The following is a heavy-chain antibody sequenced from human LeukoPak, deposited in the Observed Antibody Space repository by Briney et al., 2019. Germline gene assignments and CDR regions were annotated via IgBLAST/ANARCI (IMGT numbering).Heavy chain of an antibody. CDR3: ARGLREYQLLTFDY. Sequence: TGGSLRLSCAASGFTFSSYGMHWVRQAPGKGLEWVAVISYDGSNKYYADSVKGRFTISRDNSKNTLYLQMNSLRAEDTAVYYCARGLREYQLLTFDYWGQGTLVTVSS. V-gene: IGHV3-30*19. CDR2: ISYDGSNK. D-gene: IGHD2-2*01. J-gene: IGHJ4*02. CDR1: GFTFSSYG.